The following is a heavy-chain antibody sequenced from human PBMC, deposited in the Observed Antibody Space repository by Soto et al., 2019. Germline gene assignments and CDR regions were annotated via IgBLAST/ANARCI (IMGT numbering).Heavy chain of an antibody. V-gene: IGHV4-31*03. Sequence: QVQLQESGPGLVKPSQTLSLTCTVSGGSISSGDYYWSWIRHHPGKGLEWIGYIYSSGSTYYNPSLMSRVTISAETTKNDFSLRLSSVTAADTAVYYFVRDYDNDTSRKDAFDIWGQGTMVTVSS. J-gene: IGHJ3*02. CDR1: GGSISSGDYY. CDR3: VRDYDNDTSRKDAFDI. CDR2: IYSSGST. D-gene: IGHD3-22*01.